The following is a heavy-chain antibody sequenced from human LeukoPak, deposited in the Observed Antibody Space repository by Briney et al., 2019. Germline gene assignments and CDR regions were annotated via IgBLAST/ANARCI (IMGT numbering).Heavy chain of an antibody. V-gene: IGHV4-39*07. Sequence: SETLSLTCTVSGDSITISTYYWAWIRQPPGKGLEWIGNIYYTGTTYYNPSLKSRVTISVDTSKNQFSLKLSSVTAADTAEYYCARALLWFGELDYFDYWGQGTLVTVSS. D-gene: IGHD3-10*01. CDR1: GDSITISTYY. CDR2: IYYTGTT. J-gene: IGHJ4*02. CDR3: ARALLWFGELDYFDY.